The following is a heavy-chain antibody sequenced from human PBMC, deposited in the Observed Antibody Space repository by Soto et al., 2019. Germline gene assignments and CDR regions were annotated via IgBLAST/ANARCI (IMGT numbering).Heavy chain of an antibody. CDR1: GFTFSSYW. V-gene: IGHV3-74*01. CDR2: INSDESTT. CDR3: ARGVRNYYGVDV. Sequence: EVQLVESGGGLVQPGGSLRLSCAVSGFTFSSYWMHWVRQAPGQGLVWVSRINSDESTTNYADSVKGRFTISRDNAKNTLYLQMNSLRAEDTAMYYCARGVRNYYGVDVWGQGTTVTVSS. J-gene: IGHJ6*02.